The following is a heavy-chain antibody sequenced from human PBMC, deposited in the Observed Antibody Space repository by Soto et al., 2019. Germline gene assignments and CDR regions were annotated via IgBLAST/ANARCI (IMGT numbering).Heavy chain of an antibody. CDR1: GGTFSSYA. J-gene: IGHJ5*02. CDR3: ARDRGYCSSTSCYRDYNWFDP. D-gene: IGHD2-2*01. CDR2: IIPIFGTA. Sequence: QVQLVQSGAEVKKPGSSVKVSCKASGGTFSSYAISWVRQAPGQGLEWMGGIIPIFGTANYAQKFQGRVTINADKSTSTAYMELGSLRSEDTAVYYCARDRGYCSSTSCYRDYNWFDPWGQGTLVTVSS. V-gene: IGHV1-69*06.